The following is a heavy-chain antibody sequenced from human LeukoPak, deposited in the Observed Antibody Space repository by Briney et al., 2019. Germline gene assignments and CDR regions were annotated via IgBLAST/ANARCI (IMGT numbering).Heavy chain of an antibody. V-gene: IGHV3-23*01. CDR3: AKVSAWAMVGATYFDY. D-gene: IGHD1-26*01. CDR1: GFTFSSYA. J-gene: IGHJ4*02. Sequence: PGGSLRLSGAASGFTFSSYAMSWVRQAPGKGLEWVSAISGSGGSTYYADSVKGRFTISRDNSKNTVYLQMNSLRAEDTAVYYCAKVSAWAMVGATYFDYWGQGTLVTVSS. CDR2: ISGSGGST.